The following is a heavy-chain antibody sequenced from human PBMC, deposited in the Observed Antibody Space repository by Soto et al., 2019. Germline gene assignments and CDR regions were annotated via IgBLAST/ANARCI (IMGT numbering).Heavy chain of an antibody. Sequence: QVQLQESGPGLVKPSETLSLTCTVSGGSISSYYWSWIRQPPGKGLEWIGYIYYSGSTNYNPSLKCRVTISVDTSRTQFSLKLSSVTAADTAVYYCARDYRYIYGYDRAFDIWGKGTMVTVSS. V-gene: IGHV4-59*01. J-gene: IGHJ3*02. CDR2: IYYSGST. D-gene: IGHD5-18*01. CDR1: GGSISSYY. CDR3: ARDYRYIYGYDRAFDI.